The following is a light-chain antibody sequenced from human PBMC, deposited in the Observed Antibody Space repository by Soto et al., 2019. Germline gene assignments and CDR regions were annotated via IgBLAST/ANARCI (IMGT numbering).Light chain of an antibody. J-gene: IGKJ1*01. Sequence: GMSQPPGTVSVCPGQMATLPCSAGQDVSSNLAWYQQKPGKAPRLLIYGASIWETGIPAEFSGSGSGTEFTLTINSLQSEDFAAYYCQQYVTWPRTFGQGTKVDI. V-gene: IGKV3-15*01. CDR3: QQYVTWPRT. CDR2: GAS. CDR1: QDVSSN.